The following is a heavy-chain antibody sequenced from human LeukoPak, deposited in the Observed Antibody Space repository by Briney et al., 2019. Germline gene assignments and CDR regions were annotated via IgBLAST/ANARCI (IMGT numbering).Heavy chain of an antibody. CDR3: ARATGVWFGELASWFDP. Sequence: GGSLRLSCAASGFTFSSYSMNWVRQAPGKGLEWVSSISSSSSYIYYADSVKGRFTISRGNAKNSLYLQMNSLRAEDTAVYYCARATGVWFGELASWFDPWGQGTLVTVSS. V-gene: IGHV3-21*01. CDR1: GFTFSSYS. CDR2: ISSSSSYI. D-gene: IGHD3-10*01. J-gene: IGHJ5*02.